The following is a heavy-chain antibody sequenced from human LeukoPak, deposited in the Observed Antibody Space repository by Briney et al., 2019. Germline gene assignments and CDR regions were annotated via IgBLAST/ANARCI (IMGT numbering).Heavy chain of an antibody. V-gene: IGHV3-21*01. Sequence: SGGSLRLSCAASGFTFSSYAMSWVRQAPGKGLEWVSSISSSSSYIYYADSVKGRFTISRDNAKNSLYLQMNSLRAEDAAVYYCARANYYDSSGYFLFYWYFDLWGRGTLVTVSS. CDR2: ISSSSSYI. CDR3: ARANYYDSSGYFLFYWYFDL. J-gene: IGHJ2*01. D-gene: IGHD3-22*01. CDR1: GFTFSSYA.